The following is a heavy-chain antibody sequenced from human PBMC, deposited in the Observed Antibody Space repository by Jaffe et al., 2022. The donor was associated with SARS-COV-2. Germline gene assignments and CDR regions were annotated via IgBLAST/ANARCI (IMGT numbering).Heavy chain of an antibody. J-gene: IGHJ6*03. CDR3: ARDGQGGYNMDV. CDR1: GFTFSRYS. Sequence: EVHLVESGGGLAQPGGSLRLSCVASGFTFSRYSMNWVRQAPGKGLEWVSHITHTTATIYYTDSVKGRFTISRDNAKNSLYLQMNSLRAEDTAVYYCARDGQGGYNMDVWGKGTTVTVSS. D-gene: IGHD2-15*01. V-gene: IGHV3-48*01. CDR2: ITHTTATI.